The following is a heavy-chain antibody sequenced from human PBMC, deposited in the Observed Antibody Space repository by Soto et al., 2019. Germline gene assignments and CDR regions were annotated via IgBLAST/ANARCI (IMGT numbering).Heavy chain of an antibody. CDR2: ISSSGTTI. D-gene: IGHD3-22*01. Sequence: PGGSLRLSCGASGSTFSDHYMSWIRQAPGKGLEWISYISSSGTTIYYADSVKGRFTISRDNAESSLFLQMNSLRGEDTAVYYCARRPPANSNYYMDVWGQGTTVTVSS. CDR1: GSTFSDHY. CDR3: ARRPPANSNYYMDV. J-gene: IGHJ6*02. V-gene: IGHV3-11*01.